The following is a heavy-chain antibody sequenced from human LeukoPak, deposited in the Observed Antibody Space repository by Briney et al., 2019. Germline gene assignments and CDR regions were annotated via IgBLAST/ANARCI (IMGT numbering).Heavy chain of an antibody. CDR2: ANPNSGGT. CDR1: GYTFTGYY. J-gene: IGHJ4*02. CDR3: ARGPSSGIDY. Sequence: ASVKVSCKASGYTFTGYYLHWVRQAPGQGLEWMGWANPNSGGTHCAQKFQGRVTMTRDTSISTVYMELSSLRFDDTAIYYCARGPSSGIDYWGQGTLVTVSS. V-gene: IGHV1-2*02. D-gene: IGHD3-10*01.